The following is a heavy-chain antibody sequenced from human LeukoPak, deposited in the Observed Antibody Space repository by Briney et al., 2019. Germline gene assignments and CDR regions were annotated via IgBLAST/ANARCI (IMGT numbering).Heavy chain of an antibody. CDR1: GGSISSSSYY. D-gene: IGHD2-8*02. J-gene: IGHJ5*01. CDR2: IYYSGST. Sequence: SETLSLTCTVSGGSISSSSYYWGWISQTPGKGLEWIGSIYYSGSTYYNPSLKSRVTISVDTSKNQFSLRLSSATAADTAVYYCARLVLNWFDSWGQGTLVTVSS. CDR3: ARLVLNWFDS. V-gene: IGHV4-39*01.